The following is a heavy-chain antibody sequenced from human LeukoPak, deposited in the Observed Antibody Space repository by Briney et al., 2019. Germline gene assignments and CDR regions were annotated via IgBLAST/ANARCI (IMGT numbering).Heavy chain of an antibody. CDR2: INHSGST. D-gene: IGHD6-19*01. CDR1: GGSFSGYY. CDR3: ARAIAVAGTPFDY. V-gene: IGHV4-34*01. J-gene: IGHJ4*02. Sequence: SETLSLTCAVYGGSFSGYYWSWIRQPPGKGLEWIGEINHSGSTNYNPSLKSRVTMSVDTFKNQFSLKLSSVTAADTAVYYCARAIAVAGTPFDYWGQGTLVTVSS.